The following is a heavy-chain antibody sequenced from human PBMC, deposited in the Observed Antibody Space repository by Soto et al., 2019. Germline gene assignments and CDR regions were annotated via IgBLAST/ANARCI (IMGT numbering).Heavy chain of an antibody. CDR1: GYSISSGYY. CDR2: IYHSGST. CDR3: ARDHLTRHTSGRLYYYGMDV. Sequence: PSETLSLTCGVSGYSISSGYYWGWIRQPPGKGLEWLGSIYHSGSTYYNPSLKSRVTISVDTSKNQFSLRLSSVTAADTAVYYCARDHLTRHTSGRLYYYGMDVWGQGTTVTVSS. J-gene: IGHJ6*02. D-gene: IGHD3-10*01. V-gene: IGHV4-38-2*02.